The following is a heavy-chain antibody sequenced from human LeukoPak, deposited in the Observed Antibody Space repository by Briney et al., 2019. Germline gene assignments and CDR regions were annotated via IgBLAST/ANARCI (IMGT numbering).Heavy chain of an antibody. CDR3: ARGNVEMATILVRFDP. CDR1: GYTFTSYH. Sequence: GASVKVSCKASGYTFTSYHMHWVRQAPGQGLEWMGIINPSGGTTNYAQKFQGRVTMTRDTSISTAYMELSRLRSDDTAVYYCARGNVEMATILVRFDPWGQGTLVTVSS. D-gene: IGHD5-24*01. J-gene: IGHJ5*02. CDR2: INPSGGTT. V-gene: IGHV1-2*02.